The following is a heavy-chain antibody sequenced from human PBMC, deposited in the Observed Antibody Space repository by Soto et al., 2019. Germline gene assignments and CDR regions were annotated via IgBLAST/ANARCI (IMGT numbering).Heavy chain of an antibody. CDR3: ARDRSTYGGGGTGEVKENWFDP. D-gene: IGHD2-8*01. J-gene: IGHJ5*02. Sequence: HVQLQESGPGLVKASETLSLTCSVSGGSISRYYWSWIRQPPGKGLEWIGYAYYSGDTGYNPSLKSRVTMAVDTSKNQVSLKLSSVTAADTAVYYCARDRSTYGGGGTGEVKENWFDPWGQGALVTVSS. V-gene: IGHV4-59*01. CDR2: AYYSGDT. CDR1: GGSISRYY.